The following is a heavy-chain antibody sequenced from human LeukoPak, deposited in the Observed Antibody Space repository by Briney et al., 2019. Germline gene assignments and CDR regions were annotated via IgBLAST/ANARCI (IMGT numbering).Heavy chain of an antibody. CDR2: IDYDSSHI. J-gene: IGHJ4*02. D-gene: IGHD3-9*01. V-gene: IGHV3-21*03. Sequence: GGSLRLSCAASGFTFSNSAMNCVRQVPGKGLEWVSSIDYDSSHIYYAASVRGRFTISRDNARNSVYLQMHSLRVEDTAVYYCARDPLRYLRVGHYDYWGQGTLVAVSS. CDR1: GFTFSNSA. CDR3: ARDPLRYLRVGHYDY.